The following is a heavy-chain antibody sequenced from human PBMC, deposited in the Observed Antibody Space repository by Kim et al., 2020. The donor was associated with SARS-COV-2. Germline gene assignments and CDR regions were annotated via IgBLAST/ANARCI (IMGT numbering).Heavy chain of an antibody. Sequence: SETLSLTCTVSGGSISSYYWSWIRQPPGKGLEWIGYIYYSGSTNYNPSLKSRVTISVDTSKNQFSLQLSSVTAADTAVYYCASGYSSSSPFDYWGQGTLVTVSS. CDR1: GGSISSYY. D-gene: IGHD6-6*01. J-gene: IGHJ4*02. V-gene: IGHV4-59*13. CDR3: ASGYSSSSPFDY. CDR2: IYYSGST.